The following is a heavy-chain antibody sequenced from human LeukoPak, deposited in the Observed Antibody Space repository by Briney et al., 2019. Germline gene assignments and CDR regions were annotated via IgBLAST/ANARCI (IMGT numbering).Heavy chain of an antibody. CDR1: GYTFTSYD. Sequence: ASVKVSCKASGYTFTSYDINWVRQATGQGLEWMGGIIPIFGTANYAQKFQGRVTITADESTSTTYMELSSLRSEDTAVYYCARWAGVAAAGQGWFDPWGQGTLVTVSS. D-gene: IGHD2-2*01. CDR3: ARWAGVAAAGQGWFDP. J-gene: IGHJ5*02. V-gene: IGHV1-69*13. CDR2: IIPIFGTA.